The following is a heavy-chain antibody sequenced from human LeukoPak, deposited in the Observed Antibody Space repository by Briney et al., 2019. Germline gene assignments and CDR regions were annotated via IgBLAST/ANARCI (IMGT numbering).Heavy chain of an antibody. CDR3: ARDGLRIAVAGTLDY. J-gene: IGHJ4*02. D-gene: IGHD6-19*01. Sequence: ASVKLSCKASGYTFTSYGISWVRQAPGQGLEWMGWISAYNGNTNYAQKLQGRVTMTTDTSTSTAYMELRSLRSDDTAVYYCARDGLRIAVAGTLDYWGQGTLVTVSS. V-gene: IGHV1-18*01. CDR1: GYTFTSYG. CDR2: ISAYNGNT.